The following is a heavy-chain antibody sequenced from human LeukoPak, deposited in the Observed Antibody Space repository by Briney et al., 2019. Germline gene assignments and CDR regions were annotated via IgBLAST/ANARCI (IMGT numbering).Heavy chain of an antibody. CDR2: ISSSSSYI. Sequence: SGGSLRLSCAASGFTFSSYSVNWVRQAPGKGLEWVSSISSSSSYIYYADSVKGRFTISRDNAKNSLYLQMNSLRAEDTAVYYCARGGDSSGTFFYWGQGTLVTVSS. CDR1: GFTFSSYS. D-gene: IGHD6-19*01. CDR3: ARGGDSSGTFFY. V-gene: IGHV3-21*01. J-gene: IGHJ4*02.